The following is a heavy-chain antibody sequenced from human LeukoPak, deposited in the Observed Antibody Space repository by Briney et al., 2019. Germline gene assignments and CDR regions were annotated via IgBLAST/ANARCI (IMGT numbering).Heavy chain of an antibody. D-gene: IGHD3-3*01. CDR3: ARDSTTFGVVTTNC. CDR1: RFTFCSYV. CDR2: ISSSGNTT. Sequence: GGSLRLSRLVSRFTFCSYVLSWVRQAPGKGREWVSHISSSGNTTYYASSVKGRFIITRDTTTNSLYLQMSSLRAEDTAVYYSARDSTTFGVVTTNCWGQVTLVTVA. J-gene: IGHJ4*02. V-gene: IGHV3-48*03.